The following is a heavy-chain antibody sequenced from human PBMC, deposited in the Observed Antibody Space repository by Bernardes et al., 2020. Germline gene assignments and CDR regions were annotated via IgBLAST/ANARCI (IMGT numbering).Heavy chain of an antibody. CDR2: INHSGST. Sequence: SESLSLTCAVYGGSFSGYYWSWIRQPPGKGLEWIGEINHSGSTNYNPSLKSRVTISVDTSKNQFSLKLSSVTAADTAVYYCARQLGYCSSTSCYPFDYWGQGTLVTVSS. V-gene: IGHV4-34*01. D-gene: IGHD2-2*01. CDR1: GGSFSGYY. CDR3: ARQLGYCSSTSCYPFDY. J-gene: IGHJ4*02.